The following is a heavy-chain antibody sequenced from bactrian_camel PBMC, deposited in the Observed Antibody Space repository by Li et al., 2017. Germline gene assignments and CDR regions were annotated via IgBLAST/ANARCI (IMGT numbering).Heavy chain of an antibody. CDR1: LSTYSTYC. D-gene: IGHD3*01. Sequence: DVQLVESGGGSVQVGGSLNLSCAASLSTYSTYCVGWFGQSPGKGREGVAVIDSDGSTDYANTVKGRFTISQDHGKNTFELQLYNLQPEDTGVYFCAANRDLLGCLEALTTANFAFWGRGTQVTVS. CDR3: AANRDLLGCLEALTTANFAF. J-gene: IGHJ6*01. V-gene: IGHV3S10*01. CDR2: IDSDGST.